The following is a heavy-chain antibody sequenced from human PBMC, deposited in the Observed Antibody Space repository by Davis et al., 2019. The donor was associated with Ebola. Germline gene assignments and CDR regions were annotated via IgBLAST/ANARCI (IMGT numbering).Heavy chain of an antibody. Sequence: GESLKISCAASGFTFSNAWMSWVRQAPGKGLEWVGRITSKTDGGTAEYAAPVKGRFTMSRDDSKNTLFLQMNSLKAEDTGVYSCATDATAAGYFAYWGQGNLVTVSS. J-gene: IGHJ4*02. CDR2: ITSKTDGGTA. V-gene: IGHV3-15*01. D-gene: IGHD6-13*01. CDR3: ATDATAAGYFAY. CDR1: GFTFSNAW.